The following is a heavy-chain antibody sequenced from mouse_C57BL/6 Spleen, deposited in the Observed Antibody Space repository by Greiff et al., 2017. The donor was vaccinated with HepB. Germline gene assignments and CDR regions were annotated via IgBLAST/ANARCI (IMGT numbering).Heavy chain of an antibody. CDR3: AIYYDYDY. CDR2: IYPSDSET. Sequence: QVQLKQPGAELVRPGSSVKLSCKASGYTFTSYWMDWVKQRPGQGLEWIGNIYPSDSETHYNQKFKDKATLTVDKSSSTAYMQLSSLTSEDSAVYYCAIYYDYDYWGQGTTLTVSS. V-gene: IGHV1-61*01. J-gene: IGHJ2*01. CDR1: GYTFTSYW. D-gene: IGHD2-4*01.